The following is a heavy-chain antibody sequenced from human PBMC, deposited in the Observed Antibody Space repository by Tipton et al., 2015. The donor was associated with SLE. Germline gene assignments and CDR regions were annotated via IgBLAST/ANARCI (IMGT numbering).Heavy chain of an antibody. J-gene: IGHJ6*02. V-gene: IGHV1-46*03. CDR3: ARLSPIVVFFGTDV. CDR2: INPRGRST. Sequence: QSGAEEKKPGASVKVSCKASGYTFTSYYMNWVRQAPGQGLEWMGIINPRGRSTSYAQKFQGRVPMTRDTSTSTVYMELSSLRSEDTAVYSCARLSPIVVFFGTDVWGQGTTVTVSS. D-gene: IGHD1-26*01. CDR1: GYTFTSYY.